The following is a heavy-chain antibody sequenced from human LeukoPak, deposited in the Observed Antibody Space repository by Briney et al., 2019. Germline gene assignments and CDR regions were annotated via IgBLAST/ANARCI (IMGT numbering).Heavy chain of an antibody. V-gene: IGHV3-7*01. CDR3: ATSHDSSGNN. D-gene: IGHD3-22*01. CDR2: IRQDGGLK. Sequence: GGSLRLSCAAPGFAISNFWMSWVRQAPGKGLEWVGNIRQDGGLKFYVASVKGRFTISRDNAKNSLYLQMNSLTAEDTAVYYCATSHDSSGNNWGQGTLVTVSS. CDR1: GFAISNFW. J-gene: IGHJ4*02.